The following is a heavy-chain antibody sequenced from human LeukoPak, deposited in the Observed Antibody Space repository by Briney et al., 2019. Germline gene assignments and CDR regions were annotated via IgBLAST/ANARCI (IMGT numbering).Heavy chain of an antibody. CDR2: IIPIFGTA. Sequence: GASMKVSCKASGGTFSSYAISWVRQAPGQGLEWMGGIIPIFGTANYAQKFQGRVTMTRDTSTSTVYMELSSLRSEDTAVYYCARGPAGLNTDYYGSGSYYKYHRGYYYYYYMDVWGKGTTVTISS. V-gene: IGHV1-69*05. J-gene: IGHJ6*03. CDR1: GGTFSSYA. CDR3: ARGPAGLNTDYYGSGSYYKYHRGYYYYYYMDV. D-gene: IGHD3-10*01.